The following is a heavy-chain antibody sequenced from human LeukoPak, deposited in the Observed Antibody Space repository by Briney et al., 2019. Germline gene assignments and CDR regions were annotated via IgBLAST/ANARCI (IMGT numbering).Heavy chain of an antibody. J-gene: IGHJ4*02. CDR2: IYYSGTT. V-gene: IGHV4-59*08. Sequence: SETLSLTCTVSGASFTANYWSRIRQSPGRGLEWIGYIYYSGTTTYNPSLERRITMSVDMSKTQFSLRLHSVTATDTAVYYCARLDCGGDCYVDYWGQGIVVTVSS. D-gene: IGHD2-21*02. CDR3: ARLDCGGDCYVDY. CDR1: GASFTANY.